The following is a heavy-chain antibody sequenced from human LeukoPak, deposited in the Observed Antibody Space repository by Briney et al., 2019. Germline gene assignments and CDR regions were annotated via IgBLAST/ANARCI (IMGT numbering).Heavy chain of an antibody. CDR3: AKTATTDYDILTGYYKY. Sequence: GGSLRLSCAASGFTFSSYAMSWVRQAPGKGLEWVSAISGSGGSTYYADSVKGRFTISRDNSKNTLYLQMYSLRAEDTAVYYCAKTATTDYDILTGYYKYWGQGTLVTVSS. V-gene: IGHV3-23*01. J-gene: IGHJ4*02. CDR2: ISGSGGST. D-gene: IGHD3-9*01. CDR1: GFTFSSYA.